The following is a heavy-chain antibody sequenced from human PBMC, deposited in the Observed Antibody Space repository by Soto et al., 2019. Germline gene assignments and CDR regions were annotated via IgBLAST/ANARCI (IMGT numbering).Heavy chain of an antibody. J-gene: IGHJ4*02. Sequence: GESLKISCQGSGYNFTTFWIGWVRQMPGKGLEWMGIIYPGDSETKYSPDFEGQVTISADRSTNTAYLQWRSLRASDTAMYYCARLGFPGAIYFDSWGLGTLVTVSS. V-gene: IGHV5-51*01. CDR2: IYPGDSET. CDR3: ARLGFPGAIYFDS. CDR1: GYNFTTFW.